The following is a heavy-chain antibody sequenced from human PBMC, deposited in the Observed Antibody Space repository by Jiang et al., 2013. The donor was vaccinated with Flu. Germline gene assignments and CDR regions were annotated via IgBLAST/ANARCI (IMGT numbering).Heavy chain of an antibody. Sequence: PGLVKPSETLSLTCAVSGYSISSGYYWGWIRQPPGKGLEWIGSIYHSGSTYYNPSLKSRVTISVDTSKNQFSLKLSSVTAADTAVYYCARHVLGATLGGYFDLWGRGTLVTVSS. CDR1: GYSISSGYY. V-gene: IGHV4-38-2*01. D-gene: IGHD1-26*01. CDR3: ARHVLGATLGGYFDL. J-gene: IGHJ2*01. CDR2: IYHSGST.